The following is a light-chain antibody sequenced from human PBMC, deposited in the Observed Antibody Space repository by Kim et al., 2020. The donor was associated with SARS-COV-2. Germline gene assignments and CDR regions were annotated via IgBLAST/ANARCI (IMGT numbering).Light chain of an antibody. V-gene: IGLV4-69*01. CDR2: VYSDGRH. CDR3: QTWGSGIGV. Sequence: SGNLPCALGSGRINFPIAWLQQQPGKGPRYLMRVYSDGRHTKGDGIPDRFSGSSSGSEYSLTISSLQSEDEADYYCQTWGSGIGVFGGGTQLTVL. CDR1: SGRINFP. J-gene: IGLJ2*01.